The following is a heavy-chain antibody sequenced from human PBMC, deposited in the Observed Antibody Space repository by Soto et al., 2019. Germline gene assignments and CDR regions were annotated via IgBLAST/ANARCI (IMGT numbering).Heavy chain of an antibody. CDR1: GYTFTSYD. J-gene: IGHJ6*02. CDR3: ARISTVVTQVGYYYGMDV. V-gene: IGHV1-8*01. Sequence: ASVKVSCKASGYTFTSYDINWVRQATGQGLEWMGWMNPNSGNTGYAQKFQGRVTMTRNTSISTAYMELSSLRPEDTAVYYCARISTVVTQVGYYYGMDVWGQGTTVTVSS. CDR2: MNPNSGNT. D-gene: IGHD4-17*01.